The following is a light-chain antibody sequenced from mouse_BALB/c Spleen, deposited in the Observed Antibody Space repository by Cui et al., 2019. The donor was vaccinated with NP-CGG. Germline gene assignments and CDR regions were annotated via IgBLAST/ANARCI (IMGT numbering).Light chain of an antibody. V-gene: IGLV1*01. CDR1: TGAVTTSNY. J-gene: IGLJ1*01. Sequence: QPVVTHESALTTSPGETVTLTCRSSTGAVTTSNYANWVQEKPDHLFTGLIGGTNNRAPVVPARFSGSLIGDKAALTITGAQTEDEAIYFCALWYSNHWVFGGGTKLTVL. CDR3: ALWYSNHWV. CDR2: GTN.